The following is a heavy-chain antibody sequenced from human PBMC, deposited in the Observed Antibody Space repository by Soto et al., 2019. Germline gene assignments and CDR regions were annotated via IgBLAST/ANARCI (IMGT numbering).Heavy chain of an antibody. CDR2: IDPSDSYT. D-gene: IGHD6-19*01. CDR1: GYSFTSYW. J-gene: IGHJ6*02. V-gene: IGHV5-10-1*01. Sequence: GESLKISCKGSGYSFTSYWISWVRQMPGKGLEWMGRIDPSDSYTNYSPSFQGHVTISADKSISTAYLQWSSLKASDTAMYYCARRIAVAGTDYYYGMDVWGQVXTVTVYS. CDR3: ARRIAVAGTDYYYGMDV.